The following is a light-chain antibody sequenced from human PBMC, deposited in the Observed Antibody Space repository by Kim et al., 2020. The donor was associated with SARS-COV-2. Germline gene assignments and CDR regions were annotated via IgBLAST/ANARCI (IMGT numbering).Light chain of an antibody. J-gene: IGLJ3*02. V-gene: IGLV2-23*02. Sequence: QSALTQPASVSGSLGQSVTISCTGTSSDVGLYNLVSWYQQHPGKAPKVMIYEVSKRPSGVSNRFSGSKSDNTASLTISGLQAEDEADYYCCSYARSRTANWVFGGGSQRTV. CDR1: SSDVGLYNL. CDR2: EVS. CDR3: CSYARSRTANWV.